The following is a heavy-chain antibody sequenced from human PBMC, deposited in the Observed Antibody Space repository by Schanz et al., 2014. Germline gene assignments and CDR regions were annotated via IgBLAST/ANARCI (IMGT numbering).Heavy chain of an antibody. J-gene: IGHJ4*02. CDR2: INAGTGNT. Sequence: QVQLVQSWAEVKGPGASVKVSCKASGYSFTPFPIHWVRQAPGQRLEWMGWINAGTGNTEYSQKFQGRVTVTTDTSTSTVYLELSSLRSEDTAVYYCARDGVDAAAGGNYWGQGTLVTVSS. CDR3: ARDGVDAAAGGNY. D-gene: IGHD6-13*01. CDR1: GYSFTPFP. V-gene: IGHV1-3*01.